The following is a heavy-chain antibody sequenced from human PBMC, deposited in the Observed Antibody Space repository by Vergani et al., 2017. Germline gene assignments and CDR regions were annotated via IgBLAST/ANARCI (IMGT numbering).Heavy chain of an antibody. CDR3: ARGNYYGSGSYYTAKKYFDY. J-gene: IGHJ4*02. D-gene: IGHD3-10*01. CDR2: INHSGST. CDR1: GGSFSGYY. Sequence: QVQLQQWGAGLLKPSETLSLTCAVYGGSFSGYYWSWIRQPPGKGLEWIGEINHSGSTNYNPSLKSRVTISVDTSKNQFSLKLSSVTAADTAVYYCARGNYYGSGSYYTAKKYFDYWGQGTLVTVSS. V-gene: IGHV4-34*01.